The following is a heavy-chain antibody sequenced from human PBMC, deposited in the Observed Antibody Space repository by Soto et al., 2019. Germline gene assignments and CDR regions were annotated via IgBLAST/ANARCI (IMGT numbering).Heavy chain of an antibody. CDR3: ARAPALGWFDP. V-gene: IGHV4-59*06. CDR2: IYYSGST. Sequence: SETLSLTCTVSGGSIISYYWSWIRQHPGKGLEWIGYIYYSGSTYYNPSLKSRVTISVDTSKNQFSLKLSSVTAADTAVYYCARAPALGWFDPWGQGTLVTVSS. CDR1: GGSIISYY. J-gene: IGHJ5*02. D-gene: IGHD1-26*01.